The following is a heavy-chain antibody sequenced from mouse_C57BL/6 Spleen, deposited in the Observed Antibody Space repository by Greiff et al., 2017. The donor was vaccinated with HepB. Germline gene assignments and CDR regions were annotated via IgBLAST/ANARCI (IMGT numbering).Heavy chain of an antibody. CDR3: ARGEGYDYDDRFAY. J-gene: IGHJ3*01. Sequence: QVQLQQPGAELVRPGSSVKLSCKASGYTFTSYWMHWVKQRPIQGLEWIGNIDPSDSETHYNQKFKDKATLTVDKSSSTAYMQLSSLTSEDSAVYYCARGEGYDYDDRFAYWGHGTLVTVSA. V-gene: IGHV1-52*01. D-gene: IGHD2-4*01. CDR2: IDPSDSET. CDR1: GYTFTSYW.